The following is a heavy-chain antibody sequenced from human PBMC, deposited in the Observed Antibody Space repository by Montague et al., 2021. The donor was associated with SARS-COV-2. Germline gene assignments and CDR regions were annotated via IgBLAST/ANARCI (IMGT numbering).Heavy chain of an antibody. CDR2: IHDSGTT. CDR1: GGSITIGSYY. D-gene: IGHD2-15*01. Sequence: SETLSLTCTVSGGSITIGSYYWTWIRQSPGKALEWVANIHDSGTTXYNPSLKSRVTILEGTSKNQFSLNLNSVTAADTAVYYCARGHYSGGFCYYGVACDVWGQGTMVTVST. J-gene: IGHJ3*01. CDR3: ARGHYSGGFCYYGVACDV. V-gene: IGHV4-61*01.